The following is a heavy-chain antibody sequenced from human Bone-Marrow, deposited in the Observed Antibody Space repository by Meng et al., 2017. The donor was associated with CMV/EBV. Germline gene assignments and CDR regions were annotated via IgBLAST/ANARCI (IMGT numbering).Heavy chain of an antibody. CDR1: GGSISSSSYY. CDR2: IYYSGST. D-gene: IGHD2-2*01. V-gene: IGHV4-39*01. J-gene: IGHJ6*02. CDR3: ARHGDSSTSPVLTYYYYYGMDV. Sequence: SETLSLTCTVSGGSISSSSYYWGWIRQPPGKGLEWIGSIYYSGSTYYNPSLKSRVTISVDTSKNQFSLKLSSVTAADTAVYYCARHGDSSTSPVLTYYYYYGMDVWGQGATVTVSS.